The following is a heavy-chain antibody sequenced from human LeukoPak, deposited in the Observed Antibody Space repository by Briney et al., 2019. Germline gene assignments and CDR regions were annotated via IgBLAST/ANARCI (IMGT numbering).Heavy chain of an antibody. CDR3: ARECHDILTGYYDTAFDY. Sequence: SETLSLTCSVSGGSMSSYYWSWIRQSPGKGLEWIGYIYHSGSTYYNPSLKSRVTISVDTSKNQFSLKLSSVTAADTAVYYCARECHDILTGYYDTAFDYWGQGTLVTVSS. CDR2: IYHSGST. V-gene: IGHV4-59*12. J-gene: IGHJ4*02. D-gene: IGHD3-9*01. CDR1: GGSMSSYY.